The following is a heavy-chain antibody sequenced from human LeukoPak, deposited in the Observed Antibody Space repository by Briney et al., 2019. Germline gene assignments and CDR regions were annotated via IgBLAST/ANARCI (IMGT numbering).Heavy chain of an antibody. CDR2: ITGNSVNT. V-gene: IGHV3-23*01. Sequence: PGGSLRLSCAASGFTFSIHAMNWVRQAPGKGLEWVSVITGNSVNTFYADSVKGRFTTSRDNSKNTLYMYMNSLRAEDAAVYYCANIRVATIIPDYWGQGTLVTVSS. CDR3: ANIRVATIIPDY. D-gene: IGHD5-12*01. CDR1: GFTFSIHA. J-gene: IGHJ4*02.